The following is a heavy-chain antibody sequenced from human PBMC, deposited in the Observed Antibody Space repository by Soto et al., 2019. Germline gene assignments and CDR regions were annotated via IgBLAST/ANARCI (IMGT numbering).Heavy chain of an antibody. CDR1: GGSFSGYQ. D-gene: IGHD3-10*01. Sequence: QVQLQQWGAGLLKPSETLSLTCAVYGGSFSGYQWTWIRQTPGKGLECIGEINDSGNINYNPSLKSRVTILVDTAKKQISLKRSSVTAADTAVYSCARGLILWFGELSRRGGYYYYMDVWGKGTSVTVSS. J-gene: IGHJ6*03. CDR3: ARGLILWFGELSRRGGYYYYMDV. V-gene: IGHV4-34*01. CDR2: INDSGNI.